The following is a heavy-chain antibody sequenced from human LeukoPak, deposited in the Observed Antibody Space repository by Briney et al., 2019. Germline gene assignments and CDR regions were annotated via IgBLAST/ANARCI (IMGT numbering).Heavy chain of an antibody. CDR1: GFTFSSYS. V-gene: IGHV3-21*01. J-gene: IGHJ4*02. D-gene: IGHD6-6*01. CDR3: ARHQYSGSSTGSYFDY. CDR2: ISSSSSYI. Sequence: GGSLRLSCAASGFTFSSYSMNWVRQAPGKGLECVSSISSSSSYIYYADSVKGRFTISRDNAKNSLYLQMNSLRAEDTAVYYCARHQYSGSSTGSYFDYWGQGTLVTVSS.